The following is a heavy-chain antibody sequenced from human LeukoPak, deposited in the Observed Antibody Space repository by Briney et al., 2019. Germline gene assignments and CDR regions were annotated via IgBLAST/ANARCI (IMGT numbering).Heavy chain of an antibody. J-gene: IGHJ4*02. V-gene: IGHV3-48*01. CDR3: ARVDPIAVAGDDY. D-gene: IGHD6-19*01. CDR1: GFTFSDYN. Sequence: GGSLRLSCAASGFTFSDYNMNWVRHAPGKGLEWVSYISSSTTTIYYADSVKGRFTISRDNVKNSLYLQMDSLRVEDTAVYYCARVDPIAVAGDDYWGQGTQVAVSS. CDR2: ISSSTTTI.